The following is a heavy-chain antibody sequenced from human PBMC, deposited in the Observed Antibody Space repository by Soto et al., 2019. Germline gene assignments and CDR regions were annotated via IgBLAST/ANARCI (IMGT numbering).Heavy chain of an antibody. J-gene: IGHJ5*02. D-gene: IGHD6-25*01. V-gene: IGHV4-59*01. CDR2: IYYDGST. Sequence: SDTLSLTCTFSSAYINTYYWSWIQQPPGKGLEWIGYIYYDGSTSYNPSLRSRVTISVDTSKNQFSLILSSVTSADTAVYYCARDQLSSGLYVWFDPWGQGTLVT. CDR3: ARDQLSSGLYVWFDP. CDR1: SAYINTYY.